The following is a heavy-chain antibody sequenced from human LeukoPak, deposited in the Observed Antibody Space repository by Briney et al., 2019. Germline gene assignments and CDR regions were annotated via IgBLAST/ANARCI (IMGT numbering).Heavy chain of an antibody. D-gene: IGHD2-21*02. V-gene: IGHV5-51*01. CDR3: VRLYRYEVTAGLGY. J-gene: IGHJ4*02. Sequence: PGESLKISCTVSGYSFTNYWIGWVRQMPGKGLEWMGIIYPGDSDTRYSPSFQGQVTISADKSISTAYLQWSSLKASDTAMYYCVRLYRYEVTAGLGYWGQGTLVTVSS. CDR1: GYSFTNYW. CDR2: IYPGDSDT.